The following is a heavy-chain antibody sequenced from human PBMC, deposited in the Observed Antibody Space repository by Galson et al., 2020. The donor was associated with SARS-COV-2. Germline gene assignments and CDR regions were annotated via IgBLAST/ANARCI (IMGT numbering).Heavy chain of an antibody. J-gene: IGHJ4*02. V-gene: IGHV3-21*03. CDR3: AREGGGSDY. CDR2: ISSDSSSK. D-gene: IGHD1-26*01. CDR1: GFTFSNYT. Sequence: KIGESLKISCTASGFTFSNYTMNWVRQAPGKGLEWVSSISSDSSSKYYADSVKGRFTISRDNAKNSLSLQMNSLRVDDTAVYYCAREGGGSDYWGQGTLVTVSP.